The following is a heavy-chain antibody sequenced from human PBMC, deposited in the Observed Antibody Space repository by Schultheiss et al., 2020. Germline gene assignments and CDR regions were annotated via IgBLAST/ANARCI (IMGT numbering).Heavy chain of an antibody. V-gene: IGHV4-59*01. CDR1: GFTFSNAW. Sequence: GSLRLSCAASGFTFSNAWMSWIRQPPGKGLEYIGYIHHSGNTGSNPSLKSRVSMSLDTSKSQLSLKVTSVTAADTAVYYCVRVCRASQSCYFDSWGQGALVTVSS. CDR3: VRVCRASQSCYFDS. CDR2: IHHSGNT. J-gene: IGHJ4*02.